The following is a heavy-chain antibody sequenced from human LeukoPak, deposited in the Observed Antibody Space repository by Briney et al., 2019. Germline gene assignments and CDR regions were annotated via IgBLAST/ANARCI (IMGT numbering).Heavy chain of an antibody. D-gene: IGHD6-6*01. V-gene: IGHV4-39*07. J-gene: IGHJ4*02. CDR2: IYYSGST. Sequence: PSETLSLTCTVSGGSISSSSYYWGWIRQPPGKGLEWIGSIYYSGSTYYNPSLKSRVTISVDTSKNQFSLKLSSVTAADTAVYYCARDHVVVARRFSYWGQGTLVTVSS. CDR3: ARDHVVVARRFSY. CDR1: GGSISSSSYY.